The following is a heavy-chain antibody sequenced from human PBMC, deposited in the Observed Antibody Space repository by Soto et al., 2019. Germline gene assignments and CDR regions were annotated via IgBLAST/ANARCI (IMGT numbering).Heavy chain of an antibody. CDR1: GFTFSSYA. Sequence: LRLSCAASGFTFSSYAMSWVRQAPGKGLEWVSAISGSGGSTYYADSVKGRFTISRDNSKNTLYLQMNSLRAEDTAVYYCAKEGLTGTALRYQTRPGGQGTLVTVSS. V-gene: IGHV3-23*01. D-gene: IGHD1-7*01. CDR3: AKEGLTGTALRYQTRP. J-gene: IGHJ4*02. CDR2: ISGSGGST.